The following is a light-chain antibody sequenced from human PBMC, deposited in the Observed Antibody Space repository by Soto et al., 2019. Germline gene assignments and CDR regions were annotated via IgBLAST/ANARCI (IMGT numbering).Light chain of an antibody. J-gene: IGKJ2*01. Sequence: DAVLTQSPLSLPVTLGQPASISCRSSQSLQYSDGKTYLHWFQQRPGQSPRRLLYKVSNRDSGVPDRFSGSGSGTDFTLRISRVEAEDVGVYYCQQYGSSPTFGQGTKVDIK. CDR1: QSLQYSDGKTY. V-gene: IGKV2-30*01. CDR2: KVS. CDR3: QQYGSSPT.